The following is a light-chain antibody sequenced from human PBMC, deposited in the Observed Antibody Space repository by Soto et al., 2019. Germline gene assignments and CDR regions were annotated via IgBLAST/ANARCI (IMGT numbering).Light chain of an antibody. CDR3: QQYNSYSIT. CDR2: KAS. J-gene: IGKJ5*01. Sequence: DIQMTQSPSTLSASVGDRVTITCRASQSISSRLAWYQQKPGKAPKLLIYKASSLESGVPSRFSGSGSGTEFTLTISSLQPDDFATYYCQQYNSYSITFGQGTRLEIK. CDR1: QSISSR. V-gene: IGKV1-5*03.